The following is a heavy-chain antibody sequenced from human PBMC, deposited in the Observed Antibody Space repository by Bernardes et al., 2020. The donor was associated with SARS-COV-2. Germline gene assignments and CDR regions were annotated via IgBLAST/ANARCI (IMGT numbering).Heavy chain of an antibody. CDR2: IYYSGNT. CDR1: DYSISSGNW. J-gene: IGHJ4*02. V-gene: IGHV4-28*01. D-gene: IGHD3-10*01. Sequence: SETLSLTCAVSDYSISSGNWWGWIRQPPGKGLEWIGYIYYSGNTYYNPSLKSRVTMSVDTSKNQFSLKLTSVTAVDTAVYYCVRSSLGSGSYSLDWGQGTLVTVSS. CDR3: VRSSLGSGSYSLD.